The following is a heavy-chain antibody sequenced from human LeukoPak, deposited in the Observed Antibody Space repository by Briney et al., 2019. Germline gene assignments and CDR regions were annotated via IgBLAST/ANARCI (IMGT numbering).Heavy chain of an antibody. D-gene: IGHD6-13*01. V-gene: IGHV1-18*01. J-gene: IGHJ6*03. Sequence: ASVKVSCKASGYTFTSYGLSWVRQAPGQGLEWMGWISAYNGNTNYAQKLQGRVTMTTDTSTSTAYMELRSLRSDDTAVYYCAIGKAAAGTGYYYYYMDVWGKGTTVTVSS. CDR3: AIGKAAAGTGYYYYYMDV. CDR2: ISAYNGNT. CDR1: GYTFTSYG.